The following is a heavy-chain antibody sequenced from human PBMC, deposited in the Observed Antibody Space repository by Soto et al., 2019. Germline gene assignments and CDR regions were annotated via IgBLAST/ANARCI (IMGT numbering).Heavy chain of an antibody. CDR2: IFTDGRT. CDR3: ARHAYGIGLRY. V-gene: IGHV4-39*01. J-gene: IGHJ4*02. D-gene: IGHD4-17*01. Sequence: HLQLQESGPGLVKPSETLSLTCTVSGDSINSGDIYWAWIRQPPGRGLEWIGSIFTDGRTYYNASLNARVTLPRHIPRRQFSLHLPYVTAADTAVYYCARHAYGIGLRYWGQGTLVTVSS. CDR1: GDSINSGDIY.